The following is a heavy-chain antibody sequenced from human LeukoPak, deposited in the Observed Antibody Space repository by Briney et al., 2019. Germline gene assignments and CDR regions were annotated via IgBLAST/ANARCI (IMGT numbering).Heavy chain of an antibody. CDR3: ARQGEPYCSGGSCYGLDP. CDR1: GGSISSSSYD. D-gene: IGHD2-15*01. V-gene: IGHV4-39*01. CDR2: IYYSGST. Sequence: SETLSLTCTVSGGSISSSSYDWGWIRQPPGKGLEWIGSIYYSGSTYYNPSLKSRVTISVDTSKNQFSLKLSSATAADTAVYYCARQGEPYCSGGSCYGLDPWGQGTLVTVSS. J-gene: IGHJ5*02.